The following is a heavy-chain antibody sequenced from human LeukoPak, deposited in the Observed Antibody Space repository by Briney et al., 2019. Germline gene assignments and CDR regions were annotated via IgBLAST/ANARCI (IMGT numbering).Heavy chain of an antibody. CDR2: IYYSGST. Sequence: PSETLSLTCTVSGGSISSYYWSWIRQPPGKGLEWIGYIYYSGSTNYNPSLKSRVTISVDTSKNQFSLKLGSVTAADTAVYYCARSDLVSGSYYVVDYWGQGTLVTVSS. CDR3: ARSDLVSGSYYVVDY. V-gene: IGHV4-59*08. D-gene: IGHD1-26*01. CDR1: GGSISSYY. J-gene: IGHJ4*02.